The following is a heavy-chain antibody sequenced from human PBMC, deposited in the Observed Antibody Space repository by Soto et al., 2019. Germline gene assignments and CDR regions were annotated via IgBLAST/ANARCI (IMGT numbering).Heavy chain of an antibody. CDR2: ISANNGNT. Sequence: QVQLVQSGAEVKKPGDSVRVSCKASGYTFTSYGIGWVRQAPGQGLEWMGWISANNGNTKYAQKVQGRVTMTTDASTSTAYMELRSLRSDDAAVYYCAGDGYFDHWGKGTLVTFSS. CDR3: AGDGYFDH. CDR1: GYTFTSYG. J-gene: IGHJ4*02. V-gene: IGHV1-18*01.